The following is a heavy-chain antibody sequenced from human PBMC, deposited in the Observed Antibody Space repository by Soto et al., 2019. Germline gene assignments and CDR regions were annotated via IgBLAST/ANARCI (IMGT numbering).Heavy chain of an antibody. D-gene: IGHD5-12*01. J-gene: IGHJ3*02. Sequence: QGQLLQSGDEVKTPGASVRVSCTASGYPFTSYGISWVRQAPGQGLEWVAWISAYNGKRDTAQKFQGRGTRTLDTSTDTAHMELGDLTSADTAVYYCARGRIVASIHDAFEIWGQGTKVTVSS. V-gene: IGHV1-18*01. CDR1: GYPFTSYG. CDR2: ISAYNGKR. CDR3: ARGRIVASIHDAFEI.